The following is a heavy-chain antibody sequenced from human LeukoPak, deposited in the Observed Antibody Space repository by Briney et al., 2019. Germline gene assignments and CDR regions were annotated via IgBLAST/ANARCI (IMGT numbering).Heavy chain of an antibody. V-gene: IGHV1-8*01. CDR3: ARGEYGITGTTFDY. D-gene: IGHD1-7*01. CDR1: GYTFTSYD. CDR2: MNPNSGNT. J-gene: IGHJ4*02. Sequence: ASVKVSCKASGYTFTSYDINWVRQATGQGLERMGWMNPNSGNTGYAQKFQGRVTMTRNTSISTAYMELSSLRSEDTAVYYCARGEYGITGTTFDYWGQGTLVTVSS.